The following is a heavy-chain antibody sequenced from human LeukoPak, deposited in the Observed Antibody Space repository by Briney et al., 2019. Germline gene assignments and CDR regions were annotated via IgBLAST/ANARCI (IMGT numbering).Heavy chain of an antibody. J-gene: IGHJ2*01. Sequence: PGGSLRLSCAASGFTVSSNYMSCVRQAPGKGLEWVSVIYSGGSTYYADSVKGRFTISRDNSKNTLYLQMSSLRAEDTAVYYCARDGGYWYFDLWGRGTLVTVSS. CDR2: IYSGGST. D-gene: IGHD2-15*01. CDR1: GFTVSSNY. CDR3: ARDGGYWYFDL. V-gene: IGHV3-53*01.